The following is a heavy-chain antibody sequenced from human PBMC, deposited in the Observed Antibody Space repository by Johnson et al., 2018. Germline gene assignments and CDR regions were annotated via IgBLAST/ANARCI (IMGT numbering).Heavy chain of an antibody. CDR1: GFTFRSYW. Sequence: VQLQESGGGLVQPGGSLRLSCAASGFTFRSYWMHWVCQTPGKGLVWVSRIKSDASRTDYEDSVKDRVTISRDNAQNSLYWVMNTLSVEETAVYYCARGLGQTAMVPDGFGYWGQGTAVTVSS. CDR2: IKSDASRT. V-gene: IGHV3-74*01. J-gene: IGHJ4*02. D-gene: IGHD5-18*01. CDR3: ARGLGQTAMVPDGFGY.